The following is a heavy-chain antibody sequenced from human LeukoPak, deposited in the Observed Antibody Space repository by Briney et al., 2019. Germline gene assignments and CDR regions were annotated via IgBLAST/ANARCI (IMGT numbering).Heavy chain of an antibody. V-gene: IGHV4-59*01. CDR3: ASRRYSSGWYVY. CDR1: GGSLSRYY. D-gene: IGHD6-19*01. J-gene: IGHJ4*02. CDR2: IYYSGST. Sequence: TSETLSLTCTVSGGSLSRYYWSWIRQPPGKGLEWVGYIYYSGSTNYNPSLKSRVTISVDTSKNQFSLKLSSVTAADTAVYYCASRRYSSGWYVYWGQGTLVTVSS.